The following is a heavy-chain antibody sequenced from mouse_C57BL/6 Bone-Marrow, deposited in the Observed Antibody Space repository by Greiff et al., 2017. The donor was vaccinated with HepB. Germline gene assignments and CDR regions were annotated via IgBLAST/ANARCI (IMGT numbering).Heavy chain of an antibody. J-gene: IGHJ4*01. CDR1: GYSFTDYN. CDR2: INPNYGTT. CDR3: TRSRGSSGYYAMDY. V-gene: IGHV1-39*01. D-gene: IGHD3-2*02. Sequence: VQLQQSGPELVKPGASVKISCKASGYSFTDYNMNWVKQSNGKSLEWIGVINPNYGTTSYNQKFKGKATLTVDQSSSTAYMQLNSLTSEDSAVYYCTRSRGSSGYYAMDYWGQGTSVTVSS.